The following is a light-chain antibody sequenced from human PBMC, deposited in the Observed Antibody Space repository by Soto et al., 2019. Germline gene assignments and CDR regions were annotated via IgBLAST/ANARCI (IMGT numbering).Light chain of an antibody. CDR2: DAS. V-gene: IGKV3-20*01. CDR3: QQYGSTPLT. Sequence: EIVLTQSPGTLSLSPGERATLSCRASQSVGNNYLVWYQQKPGQAPRFLMYDASTRATGIPDRFSGSGSGIALTITISRLEHEDFAVYYCQQYGSTPLTFGGGTKVEIK. CDR1: QSVGNNY. J-gene: IGKJ4*01.